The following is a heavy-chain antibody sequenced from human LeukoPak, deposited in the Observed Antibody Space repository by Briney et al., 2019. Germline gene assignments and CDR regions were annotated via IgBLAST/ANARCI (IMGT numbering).Heavy chain of an antibody. D-gene: IGHD6-19*01. CDR1: RFTFSSYG. J-gene: IGHJ6*03. Sequence: PGGSLRLSCAASRFTFSSYGMHWVRQAPGKGLEWVAFIRYDGSNKYYADSVKGRFTISRDNSKNTLYLQMNSLRAEDTAVYYCAKAAGYSSGGNYYYMDVWGKGTTVTISS. CDR2: IRYDGSNK. CDR3: AKAAGYSSGGNYYYMDV. V-gene: IGHV3-30*02.